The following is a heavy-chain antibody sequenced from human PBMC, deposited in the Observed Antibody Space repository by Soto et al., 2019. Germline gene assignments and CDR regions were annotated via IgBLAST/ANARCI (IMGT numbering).Heavy chain of an antibody. CDR3: ARDPYSSSWYPTPGYYFDY. D-gene: IGHD6-13*01. J-gene: IGHJ4*02. CDR1: GYTFTSYG. CDR2: ISAYNGNT. Sequence: GASVKVSCKASGYTFTSYGISWVRQAPGQGLEWMGWISAYNGNTNYAQKLQGRVTMTTDTSTSTAYMELRSLRSDDTAVYYCARDPYSSSWYPTPGYYFDYWGQGTLVTVSS. V-gene: IGHV1-18*01.